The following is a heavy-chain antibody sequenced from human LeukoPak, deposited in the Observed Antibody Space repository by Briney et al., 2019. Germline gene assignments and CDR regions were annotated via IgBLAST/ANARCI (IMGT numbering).Heavy chain of an antibody. D-gene: IGHD6-6*01. CDR3: ARGSGNSSSSYYFDY. CDR2: INHSGST. J-gene: IGHJ4*02. CDR1: GGSFSGYY. Sequence: SETLSLTCAVYGGSFSGYYWSWIRQPPGKGLEWIGEINHSGSTNYNPSLKSRVTISVDTSKNQFSLKLSSVTAADTAVYYCARGSGNSSSSYYFDYWGQGILVTVSS. V-gene: IGHV4-34*01.